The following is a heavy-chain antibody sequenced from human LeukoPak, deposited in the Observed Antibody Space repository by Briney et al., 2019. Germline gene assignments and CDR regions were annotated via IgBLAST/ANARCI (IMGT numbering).Heavy chain of an antibody. J-gene: IGHJ5*02. CDR2: INPNSGGT. CDR3: ARTPIWVVAANGFDP. Sequence: ASVKVSCKASGYTLTDYYMHWVRQAPGQGLEWMGWINPNSGGTNYAQKFQGWVTMTRDTSISTAYMELSRLRSDDTAVYYCARTPIWVVAANGFDPWGQGTLVTVSS. D-gene: IGHD2-15*01. V-gene: IGHV1-2*04. CDR1: GYTLTDYY.